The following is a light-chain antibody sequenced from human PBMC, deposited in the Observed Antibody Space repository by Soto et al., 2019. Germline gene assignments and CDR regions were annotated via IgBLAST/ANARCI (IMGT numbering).Light chain of an antibody. V-gene: IGLV2-23*02. J-gene: IGLJ1*01. CDR3: CSYAGSSTYV. CDR1: SSEVGSYNL. CDR2: EVS. Sequence: QSALTQPASVSWSPGQSITISCTGTSSEVGSYNLVSWYQKHPGKAPKLMNYEVSKRPSGVSNRFSGSKSGNTASLTISGLQAEDEADYYCCSYAGSSTYVFGTGTKVTV.